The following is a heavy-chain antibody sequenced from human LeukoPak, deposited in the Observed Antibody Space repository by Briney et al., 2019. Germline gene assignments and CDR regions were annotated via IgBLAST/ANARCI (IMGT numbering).Heavy chain of an antibody. V-gene: IGHV1-8*01. CDR2: MNPNSGNT. CDR3: ARAGDYDPYFDY. CDR1: GYTFTSYD. Sequence: ASVKVSCKASGYTFTSYDINWVRQATGQGLEWMGWMNPNSGNTGYAQKFQGRVTMTRNTSISTAYMELSSLRSEDTAVYYCARAGDYDPYFDYWGQGTLVTVSS. J-gene: IGHJ4*02. D-gene: IGHD4-17*01.